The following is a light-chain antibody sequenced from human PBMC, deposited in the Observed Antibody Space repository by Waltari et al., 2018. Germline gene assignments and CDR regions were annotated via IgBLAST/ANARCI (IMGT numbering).Light chain of an antibody. CDR1: QGISGF. CDR3: QQLNSFPIT. CDR2: TAS. V-gene: IGKV1-9*01. Sequence: DIQLTQSPSFLSASVGDRVTITCRASQGISGFLAWYQQKPGKAPNLLIYTASTLQSGVPSRFSGSGSGTEFTLTISSLQPEDFATYYCQQLNSFPITFGQRTRLEIK. J-gene: IGKJ5*01.